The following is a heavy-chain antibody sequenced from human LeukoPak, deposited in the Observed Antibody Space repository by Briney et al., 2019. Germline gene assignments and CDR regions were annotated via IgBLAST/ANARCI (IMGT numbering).Heavy chain of an antibody. J-gene: IGHJ3*02. V-gene: IGHV3-23*01. D-gene: IGHD3-22*01. CDR3: AKALRPTYYYDSSGYPDAFDI. Sequence: GGALRLSCAASGFTFSSYAMSWVRQAPGKGLEWVSAISGSGGSTYYADSVKGRFTISRDNSKNTLYLQMNSLRAEDTAVYYCAKALRPTYYYDSSGYPDAFDIWGQGTMVTVSS. CDR2: ISGSGGST. CDR1: GFTFSSYA.